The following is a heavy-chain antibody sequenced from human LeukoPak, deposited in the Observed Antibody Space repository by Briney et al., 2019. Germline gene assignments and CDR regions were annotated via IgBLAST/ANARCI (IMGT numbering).Heavy chain of an antibody. CDR2: FGTAGDR. D-gene: IGHD3-10*01. CDR1: GFTFSSDD. V-gene: IGHV3-13*01. J-gene: IGHJ4*02. Sequence: GGSLRLSYAASGFTFSSDDMVWVRQTTGKGLEWVSTFGTAGDRYYPGSVKGRFTISRDNAKDSLYLQMNSLRAEDTAVYFCARNYYYRFDYWGQGTLVAVSS. CDR3: ARNYYYRFDY.